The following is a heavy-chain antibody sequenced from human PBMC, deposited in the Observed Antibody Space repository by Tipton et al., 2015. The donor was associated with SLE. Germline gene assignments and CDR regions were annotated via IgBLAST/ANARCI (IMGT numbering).Heavy chain of an antibody. D-gene: IGHD2-8*01. CDR2: ISYDGNND. V-gene: IGHV3-30-3*01. CDR3: AREKRPNTDDAFDL. J-gene: IGHJ3*01. Sequence: QLVQSGGGVVQPGTSLRLSCAASGFTFSNYAIHWVRQAPGKGLEWVAVISYDGNNDFYVDSVQGRFIISRDNSKHTVYLQMNSLRSEDTAVYYCAREKRPNTDDAFDLWGQGTMVTVSS. CDR1: GFTFSNYA.